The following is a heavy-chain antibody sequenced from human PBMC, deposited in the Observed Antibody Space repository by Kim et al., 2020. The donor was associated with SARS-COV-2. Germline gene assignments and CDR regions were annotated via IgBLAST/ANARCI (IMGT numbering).Heavy chain of an antibody. CDR3: ARGVGGVGPTLLGLTFHY. V-gene: IGHV4-31*03. CDR2: ISYSGST. Sequence: SETLSLTCTVSGGSISRGGYYWSWIRQHPGKGLEWIGYISYSGSTYSNPSFKSRVTISVDTSKNQFSLNLSSVTAADTAVYYCARGVGGVGPTLLGLTFHYWGQGTLVTVSS. D-gene: IGHD1-26*01. J-gene: IGHJ4*02. CDR1: GGSISRGGYY.